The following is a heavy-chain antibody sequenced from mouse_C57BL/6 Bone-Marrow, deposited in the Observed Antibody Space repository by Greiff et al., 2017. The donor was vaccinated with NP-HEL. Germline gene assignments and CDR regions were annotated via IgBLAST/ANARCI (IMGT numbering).Heavy chain of an antibody. CDR1: GYTFTDYE. D-gene: IGHD2-5*01. CDR3: TRDYYSIPYYAKDY. V-gene: IGHV1-15*01. CDR2: IDPETGGT. J-gene: IGHJ4*01. Sequence: QVQLQQSGAELVRPGASVTLSCKASGYTFTDYEMHWVKQTPVHGLEWIGAIDPETGGTTYTQKFQGKAILTADKSSITAYMELRSLTSDVSVVYYCTRDYYSIPYYAKDYWGQGTSVTVSS.